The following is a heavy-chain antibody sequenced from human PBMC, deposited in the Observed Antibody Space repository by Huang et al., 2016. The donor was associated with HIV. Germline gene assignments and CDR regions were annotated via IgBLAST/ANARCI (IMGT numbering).Heavy chain of an antibody. CDR3: ARPRMTATSSDSTWSFFDS. J-gene: IGHJ4*02. D-gene: IGHD2-21*02. V-gene: IGHV4-34*02. CDR2: VNHRGLS. Sequence: QVQLQQWGAGLLKPSGVLSLKCAVYGGSMSDYYWTWIRQSPGKGLEWIGEVNHRGLSTYNPALRGRVTESVEMSKNQFSLNLTSLTVADTAVYYCARPRMTATSSDSTWSFFDSWGQGTLVIVSS. CDR1: GGSMSDYY.